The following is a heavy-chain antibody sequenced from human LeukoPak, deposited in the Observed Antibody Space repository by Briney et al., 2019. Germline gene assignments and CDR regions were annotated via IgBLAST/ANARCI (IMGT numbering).Heavy chain of an antibody. V-gene: IGHV4-59*01. CDR2: IYYSGST. J-gene: IGHJ6*02. D-gene: IGHD2-2*02. CDR3: ARDCSSTSCYRGYYYYYGMDV. CDR1: GGSISSYY. Sequence: SETLSLTCTVSGGSISSYYWSWIRQPPGKGLEWIGYIYYSGSTNYNPSLKSRVTISADTSKNQFSLRLSSVTAADTAVYYCARDCSSTSCYRGYYYYYGMDVWGQGTTVTVSS.